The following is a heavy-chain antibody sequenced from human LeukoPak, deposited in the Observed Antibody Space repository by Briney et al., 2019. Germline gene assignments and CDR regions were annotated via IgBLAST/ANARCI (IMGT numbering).Heavy chain of an antibody. J-gene: IGHJ3*02. Sequence: GGSLRLSCAASGFTFSSYWMSWVRQAPGKGLEWVSGMSGSGSITYYADSVKGRFTISRDISKNTVYLQMNSLRAEDTAVYYCTKTDRTGALGRFRMRSDAFDIWGQGTMVTVSS. CDR2: MSGSGSIT. CDR1: GFTFSSYW. CDR3: TKTDRTGALGRFRMRSDAFDI. V-gene: IGHV3-23*01. D-gene: IGHD3-3*01.